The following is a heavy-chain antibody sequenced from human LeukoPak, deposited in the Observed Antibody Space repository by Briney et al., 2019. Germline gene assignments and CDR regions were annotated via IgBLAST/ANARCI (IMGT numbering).Heavy chain of an antibody. D-gene: IGHD3-10*01. Sequence: PGESLRLSCAASGFTFSDYYMSWIRQAPRKGLEWVSYISSGGSTIYYGDSVKGRFTISRDNAKNSLYLQMNSLRAEDTAVYYCARWFGEAHFDYWGQGTLVTVSS. CDR3: ARWFGEAHFDY. V-gene: IGHV3-11*01. J-gene: IGHJ4*02. CDR1: GFTFSDYY. CDR2: ISSGGSTI.